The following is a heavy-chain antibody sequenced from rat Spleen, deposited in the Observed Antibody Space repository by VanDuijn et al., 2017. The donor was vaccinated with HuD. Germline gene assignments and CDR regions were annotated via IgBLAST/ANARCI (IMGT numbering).Heavy chain of an antibody. J-gene: IGHJ2*01. Sequence: EVQLVETGGGLVQPGRSLKLSCVASGFTFSSYWMYWIRQAPGKGLEWVSSINTDGGSTYYPDSVKGRFTISRDNAKSTLYLQMDSLRSEDTATYYCTRHDGKYGGYSDYFDYWGQGVMVTVSS. CDR1: GFTFSSYW. CDR2: INTDGGST. CDR3: TRHDGKYGGYSDYFDY. V-gene: IGHV5-58*01. D-gene: IGHD1-11*01.